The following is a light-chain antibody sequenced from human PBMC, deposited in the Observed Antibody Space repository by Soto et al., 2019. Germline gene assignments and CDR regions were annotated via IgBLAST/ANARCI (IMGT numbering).Light chain of an antibody. J-gene: IGKJ5*01. CDR1: QSVSSSY. V-gene: IGKV3-20*01. CDR3: QQYGSSLRIT. Sequence: EIVLTQSPGTLSLSPGERATLSCRASQSVSSSYLAWYQQKPGQAPRLLIYGASSRATGIPDRFSGSGSGTDVTLTISRLEPEDFAVYYWQQYGSSLRITFGQGTRLEIK. CDR2: GAS.